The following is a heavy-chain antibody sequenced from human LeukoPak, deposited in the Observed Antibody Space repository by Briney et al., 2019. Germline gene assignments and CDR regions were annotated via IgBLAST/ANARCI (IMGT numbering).Heavy chain of an antibody. Sequence: SETLSLTCTVSGGSISSISYYWGWIRQPPGKGLEWIGFIHSNRGANYNASLNSRATISRDTSRSQVSLKLTSVTAADTAVYYCASSNLGSLGQFDPWGQGTLVTVSS. V-gene: IGHV4-61*05. CDR3: ASSNLGSLGQFDP. J-gene: IGHJ5*02. CDR2: IHSNRGA. CDR1: GGSISSISYY. D-gene: IGHD3-10*01.